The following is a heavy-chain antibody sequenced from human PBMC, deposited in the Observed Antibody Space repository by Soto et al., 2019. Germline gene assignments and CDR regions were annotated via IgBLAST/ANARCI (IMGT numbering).Heavy chain of an antibody. J-gene: IGHJ4*02. D-gene: IGHD2-8*01. V-gene: IGHV3-23*05. CDR2: VDYSGNNK. CDR3: VSWVSAHFDN. Sequence: GGSLRLSCAASGFTVDNRLTWVRPAPGKGLELISTVDYSGNNKHYADSVKGRFTISRDKSRNTIALQMSNLRAEDTALYYCVSWVSAHFDNWGQGTLVTVSS. CDR1: GFTVDNR.